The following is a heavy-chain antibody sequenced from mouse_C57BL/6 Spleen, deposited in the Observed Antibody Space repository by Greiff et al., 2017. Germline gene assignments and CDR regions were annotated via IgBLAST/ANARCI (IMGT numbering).Heavy chain of an antibody. CDR2: ISSGSSTI. Sequence: DVMLVESGGGLVKPGGSLKLSCAASGFTFSDYGMHWVRQAPEKGLEWVAYISSGSSTIYYADTVKGRFTISSDNAKNTLFLQMTSLRSDDTAMYYCARTTVSSMDYWGQGTSVTVSS. CDR3: ARTTVSSMDY. D-gene: IGHD1-1*01. CDR1: GFTFSDYG. J-gene: IGHJ4*01. V-gene: IGHV5-17*01.